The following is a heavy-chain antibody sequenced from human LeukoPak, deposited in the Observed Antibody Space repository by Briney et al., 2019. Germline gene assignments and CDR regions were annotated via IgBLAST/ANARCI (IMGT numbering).Heavy chain of an antibody. CDR1: AFSFSTYW. Sequence: GGSLRLSCAASAFSFSTYWMHWVRQPPGKGLVWVSLINTDGSSTSYADSVKGRFAISRDNAKNTLYLQMNSLRAEDTAVYYCARDGLGSPPLEYWGQGILVTVSS. CDR3: ARDGLGSPPLEY. J-gene: IGHJ4*02. CDR2: INTDGSST. D-gene: IGHD3/OR15-3a*01. V-gene: IGHV3-74*01.